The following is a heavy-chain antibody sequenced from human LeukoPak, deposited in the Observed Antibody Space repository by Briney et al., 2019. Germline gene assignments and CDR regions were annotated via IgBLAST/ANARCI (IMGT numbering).Heavy chain of an antibody. CDR3: ARHPFATPFDH. J-gene: IGHJ4*02. CDR1: GGSFSGYY. V-gene: IGHV4-34*01. Sequence: SETLSLTCAVYGGSFSGYYWSWIRQPPGKGLEWIGEINHSGSTNYNPSLKSRVTISVDTSKNQFSLKLSSVTAADTAVYYCARHPFATPFDHWGRGTLVTVSS. D-gene: IGHD2-15*01. CDR2: INHSGST.